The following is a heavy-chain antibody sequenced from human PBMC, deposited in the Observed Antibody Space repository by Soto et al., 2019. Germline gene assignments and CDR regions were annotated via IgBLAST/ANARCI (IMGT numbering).Heavy chain of an antibody. J-gene: IGHJ4*02. CDR2: IYYSGST. CDR3: ARAGLGDGSED. V-gene: IGHV4-61*01. CDR1: GGSVSSGSYY. D-gene: IGHD5-12*01. Sequence: QVQLQESGPGLVKPSETLSLTCTVSGGSVSSGSYYWRWIRQPPGKGLDWIGYIYYSGSTKYNPTLKSRVTISVDTSKNQFSLKLSAVTAADTAVYYCARAGLGDGSEDWGQGTLGTFSS.